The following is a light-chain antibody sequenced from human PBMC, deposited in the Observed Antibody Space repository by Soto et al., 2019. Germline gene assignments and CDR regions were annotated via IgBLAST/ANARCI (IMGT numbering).Light chain of an antibody. CDR1: QGISSY. V-gene: IGKV1-9*01. J-gene: IGKJ4*01. CDR3: QQLNSYPLT. CDR2: AAS. Sequence: IQLTQSPSSLSASVGDRVTITCRASQGISSYLAWYQQTPGKAPKLLIYAASTLQSGVPSRFSGSGSGTDFTLTICSLQPEDFATYYCQQLNSYPLTFGGGTKV.